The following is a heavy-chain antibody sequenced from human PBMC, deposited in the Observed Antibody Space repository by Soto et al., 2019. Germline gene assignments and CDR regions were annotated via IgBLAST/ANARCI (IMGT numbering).Heavy chain of an antibody. J-gene: IGHJ6*02. CDR1: GFTFRDYH. D-gene: IGHD1-26*01. V-gene: IGHV3-23*01. CDR3: ARSAPSLVMEATTCRGLDV. CDR2: INDAGTDT. Sequence: PGGSLRLSCAASGFTFRDYHMSWVRQAPGKGLEWVSTINDAGTDTYYADSVKGRFTISRDNSKNTLYLQMSSLRAEDTAVYYCARSAPSLVMEATTCRGLDVWGQGTTVTVSS.